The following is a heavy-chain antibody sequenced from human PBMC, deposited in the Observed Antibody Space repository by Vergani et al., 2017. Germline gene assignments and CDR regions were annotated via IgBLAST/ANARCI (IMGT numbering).Heavy chain of an antibody. D-gene: IGHD4-17*01. CDR3: AGDGTTVTELTHFDY. Sequence: EVQLVESGGGLVKPGGSLRLSCAASGFTFSSYSMNWVRQAPGKGLEWVSSISSSSSYIYYADSVKGRFTISRDNAKNSLYLQMNSLRAEDTAVYYCAGDGTTVTELTHFDYWGQGTLVTVSS. CDR1: GFTFSSYS. CDR2: ISSSSSYI. V-gene: IGHV3-21*01. J-gene: IGHJ4*02.